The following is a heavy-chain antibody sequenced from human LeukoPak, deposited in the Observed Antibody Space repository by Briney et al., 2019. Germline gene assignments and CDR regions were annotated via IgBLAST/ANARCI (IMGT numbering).Heavy chain of an antibody. CDR2: ISPYNGYT. J-gene: IGHJ5*02. Sequence: GASVKVSCKASGYTLHGNYIQWVRQAPGQGLEWMGWISPYNGYTNSAQKFQGRVTMTTDTSTNTTYMELRSLRSDDTAIYYCARGLRTFAPAFDPWGQGPWSPSPQ. CDR1: GYTLHGNY. D-gene: IGHD1-1*01. V-gene: IGHV1-18*04. CDR3: ARGLRTFAPAFDP.